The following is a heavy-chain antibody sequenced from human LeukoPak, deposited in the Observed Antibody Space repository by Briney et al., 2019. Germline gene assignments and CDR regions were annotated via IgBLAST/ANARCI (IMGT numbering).Heavy chain of an antibody. CDR3: AKDSSDWTFDY. CDR1: GFIFSDYY. Sequence: GGSLRLSCAASGFIFSDYYMDWVRQAPGKGLEWVGRTKTKADSYITEYAASVKGRFTISRDDSKNSLYLQMNSLKTEDTAVYYCAKDSSDWTFDYWGQGALVTVSS. J-gene: IGHJ4*02. V-gene: IGHV3-72*01. D-gene: IGHD6-25*01. CDR2: TKTKADSYIT.